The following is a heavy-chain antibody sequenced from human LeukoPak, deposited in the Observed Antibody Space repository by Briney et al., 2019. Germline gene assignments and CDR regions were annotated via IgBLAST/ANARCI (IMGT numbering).Heavy chain of an antibody. D-gene: IGHD3-10*01. CDR2: ISYDDSDK. CDR1: GFSFSSYA. J-gene: IGHJ4*02. Sequence: PGGSLRLSCAGSGFSFSSYALHWVRQAPGKGLEWVAVISYDDSDKYYKDSVEGRFTISRDISRNTLFLQMNSLRAEDTAVYYCGRASGGRTFYLVDHWGQGTLVTGSP. V-gene: IGHV3-30*04. CDR3: GRASGGRTFYLVDH.